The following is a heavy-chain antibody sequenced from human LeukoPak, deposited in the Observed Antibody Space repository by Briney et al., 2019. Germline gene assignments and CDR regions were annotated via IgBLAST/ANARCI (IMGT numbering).Heavy chain of an antibody. Sequence: GGSLRLSCAASGFTFSSYGMHWVRQAPGKGLEWVAVIWYGGSNKYYADSVKGRFTISRDNSKNTLYLQMSSLRPEDTAVYCCAKDLPAAYFDYWGQGTLVTVSS. CDR3: AKDLPAAYFDY. CDR2: IWYGGSNK. V-gene: IGHV3-30*02. CDR1: GFTFSSYG. J-gene: IGHJ4*02. D-gene: IGHD2-2*01.